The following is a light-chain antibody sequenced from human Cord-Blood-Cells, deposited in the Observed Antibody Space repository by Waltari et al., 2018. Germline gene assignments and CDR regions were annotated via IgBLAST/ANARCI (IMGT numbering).Light chain of an antibody. CDR1: QSVSSY. CDR3: QQRSNWHT. V-gene: IGKV3-11*01. CDR2: DAS. Sequence: EIVLTQSPATLSLSPGERPTLSCRVSQSVSSYLAWYQQKPGQAPRLLIYDASNRATGIPARFSGSGSGTDFTLTISSLEPEDFAVYYCQQRSNWHTFGQGTKLEIK. J-gene: IGKJ2*01.